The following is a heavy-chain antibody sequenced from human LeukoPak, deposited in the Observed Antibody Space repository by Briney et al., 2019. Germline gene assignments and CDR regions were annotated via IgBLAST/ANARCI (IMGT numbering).Heavy chain of an antibody. CDR1: GGSFSGYY. CDR2: INHSGST. D-gene: IGHD3-9*01. CDR3: ARRGDILTGSPFDY. J-gene: IGHJ4*02. Sequence: SETLSLTCAVYGGSFSGYYWSWIRQPPGKGLEWIGEINHSGSTNYNPSLKSRVTIPVDTSKNQFSLKLSSVTAADTAVYYCARRGDILTGSPFDYWGQGTLVTVSS. V-gene: IGHV4-34*01.